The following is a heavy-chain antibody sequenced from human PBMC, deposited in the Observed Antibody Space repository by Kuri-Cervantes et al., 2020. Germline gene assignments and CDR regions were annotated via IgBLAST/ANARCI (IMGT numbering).Heavy chain of an antibody. CDR1: GYKFTDNL. CDR3: AREPRLGGSYSDY. D-gene: IGHD3-10*01. V-gene: IGHV1-2*02. CDR2: IDPDIGRT. J-gene: IGHJ4*02. Sequence: ASVKVSCKTSGYKFTDNLIHWVRQAPGQGPEWMGWIDPDIGRTLYSQKFQGRVMLTRDTPTTTAYMDLNRLTFDGTAVYFFAREPRLGGSYSDYWGQGTLVTVSS.